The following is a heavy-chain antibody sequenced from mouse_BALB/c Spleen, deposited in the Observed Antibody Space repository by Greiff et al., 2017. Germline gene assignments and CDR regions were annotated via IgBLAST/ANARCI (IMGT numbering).Heavy chain of an antibody. CDR3: ARVTGYYAMDY. Sequence: EVMLVESGGGLVQPGGSRKLSCAASGFTFSDYGMAWVRQAPGKGPEWVAFISNLAYSIYYADTVTGRFTISRENAKNTLYLEMSSLRSEDTAMYYCARVTGYYAMDYWGQGTSVTVSS. CDR2: ISNLAYSI. J-gene: IGHJ4*01. CDR1: GFTFSDYG. V-gene: IGHV5-15*02. D-gene: IGHD1-1*01.